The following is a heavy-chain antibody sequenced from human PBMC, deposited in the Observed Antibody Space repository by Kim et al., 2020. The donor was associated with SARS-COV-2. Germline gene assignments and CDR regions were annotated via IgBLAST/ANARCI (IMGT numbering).Heavy chain of an antibody. D-gene: IGHD3-22*01. CDR2: IYYSGST. CDR3: ARGARRRKGGYDSSGKHFDY. CDR1: GGSISSYY. J-gene: IGHJ4*02. V-gene: IGHV4-59*13. Sequence: SETLSLTCTVSGGSISSYYWSWIRQPPGKGLEWIGYIYYSGSTNYNPSLKSRVTISVDTSKNQFSLKLSSVTAADTAVYYCARGARRRKGGYDSSGKHFDYWGQGTLVTVSS.